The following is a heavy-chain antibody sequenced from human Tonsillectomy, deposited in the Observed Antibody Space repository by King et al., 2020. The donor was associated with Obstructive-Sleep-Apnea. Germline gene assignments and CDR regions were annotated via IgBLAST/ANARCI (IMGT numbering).Heavy chain of an antibody. J-gene: IGHJ4*02. D-gene: IGHD5-12*01. CDR2: IIPVLGIA. CDR1: GGTFSSSA. Sequence: QLVQSGAEVKKPGSSVKVSCKSSGGTFSSSALSWVRQAPGQGLQWMGRIIPVLGIANYAENFQGRVTITADRSTNTAYMELSTLRSDDTAVYYCASGRNSGYETPLDICGPGTRCTVSS. V-gene: IGHV1-69*09. CDR3: ASGRNSGYETPLDI.